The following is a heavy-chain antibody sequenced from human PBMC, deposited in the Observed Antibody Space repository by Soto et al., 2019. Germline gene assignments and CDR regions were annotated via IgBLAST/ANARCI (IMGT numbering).Heavy chain of an antibody. CDR3: TRETLRGGHSDS. CDR2: ISTRGANT. J-gene: IGHJ4*02. Sequence: GGSLRLSCAASGFTFSNYAMSWVRQAPGKGLEWVSGISTRGANTYYADSVRGRFIISRDNSKNTVDLQLNNLTAEDTALYYCTRETLRGGHSDSWGQGTRVTVSS. CDR1: GFTFSNYA. V-gene: IGHV3-23*01. D-gene: IGHD2-15*01.